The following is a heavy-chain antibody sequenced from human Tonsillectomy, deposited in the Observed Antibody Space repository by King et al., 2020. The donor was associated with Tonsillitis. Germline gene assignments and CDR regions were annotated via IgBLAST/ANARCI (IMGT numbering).Heavy chain of an antibody. CDR1: GFTFSSYA. D-gene: IGHD2-2*01. Sequence: VQLVESGGGLVQPGGSLRLSCASSGFTFSSYALSWVRQAPRNGLEWGSAISGRGGSTFYADYEKGRFTISRDNSKNTLYLQMNILRAEDTAVYYCAKDPQLGWNWYFDLWGRGTLVTVSS. V-gene: IGHV3-23*04. J-gene: IGHJ2*01. CDR2: ISGRGGST. CDR3: AKDPQLGWNWYFDL.